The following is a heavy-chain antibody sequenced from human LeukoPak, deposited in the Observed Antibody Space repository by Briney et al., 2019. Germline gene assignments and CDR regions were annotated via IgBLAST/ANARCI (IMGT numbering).Heavy chain of an antibody. CDR2: IIPIFGTA. V-gene: IGHV1-69*05. Sequence: ASVKVSCKASGGTFSSYAISWVRQAPGQGLEWMGGIIPIFGTANYAQKFQGRVTITTDESTSTAYMELSSLRSEDTAVYYCARLYGGNSGNRFDPWGQGTLVTVSS. CDR1: GGTFSSYA. J-gene: IGHJ5*02. D-gene: IGHD4-23*01. CDR3: ARLYGGNSGNRFDP.